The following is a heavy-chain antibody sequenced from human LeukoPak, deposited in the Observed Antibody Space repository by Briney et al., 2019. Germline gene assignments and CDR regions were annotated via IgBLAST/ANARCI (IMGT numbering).Heavy chain of an antibody. D-gene: IGHD2-8*02. CDR3: VVIVLG. V-gene: IGHV3-74*01. CDR1: GFTITNYW. Sequence: PGGSLRLSCAASGFTITNYWMHWVRQAPGQGLVWVSRISSDGTTTNYAVSVRGRFTISRDNAKNMLYLQVNSLRAEDTAIYYCVVIVLGWGQGTLVTVSS. J-gene: IGHJ4*02. CDR2: ISSDGTTT.